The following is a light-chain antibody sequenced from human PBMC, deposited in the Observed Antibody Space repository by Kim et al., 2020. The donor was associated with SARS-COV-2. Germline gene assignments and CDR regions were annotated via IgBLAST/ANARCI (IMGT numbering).Light chain of an antibody. Sequence: QSALTQPASVSGSPGQSITISCTGTSSDIGTYNYVSWYQQHPDKAPKLMIHDVSIRPSGVSTRFSGSKSGNTASLTISGLQADDEAHYYCSSYTTNNTRIFGGGTQLTVL. CDR2: DVS. CDR1: SSDIGTYNY. CDR3: SSYTTNNTRI. J-gene: IGLJ2*01. V-gene: IGLV2-14*03.